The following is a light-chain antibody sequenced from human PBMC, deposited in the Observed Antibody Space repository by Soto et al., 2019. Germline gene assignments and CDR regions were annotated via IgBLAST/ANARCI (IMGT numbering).Light chain of an antibody. CDR3: CSFAGSNSWV. J-gene: IGLJ3*02. Sequence: QSALTQPASVSGSPGQSIAISCTGSSSDVGTYDLVSWYQHHPGAAPKLMIYEATRRPSGISNRFSGSKSGNTASLTISGLQAEDEADYYCCSFAGSNSWVFGGGTKLTVL. CDR1: SSDVGTYDL. V-gene: IGLV2-23*01. CDR2: EAT.